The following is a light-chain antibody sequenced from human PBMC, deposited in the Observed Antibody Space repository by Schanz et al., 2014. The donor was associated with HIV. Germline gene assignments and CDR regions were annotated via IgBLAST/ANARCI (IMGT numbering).Light chain of an antibody. V-gene: IGLV2-14*03. Sequence: QSALTQPASVSGSPGQSITFSCTGTSSDIGGYQYVSWYQQHPGRAPKLITYDVSDRPSGISNRFSGSKSGNTASLTISGLQAEDEADYYCCSYSGSSTPYVFGAGTKLTVL. CDR2: DVS. CDR1: SSDIGGYQY. CDR3: CSYSGSSTPYV. J-gene: IGLJ1*01.